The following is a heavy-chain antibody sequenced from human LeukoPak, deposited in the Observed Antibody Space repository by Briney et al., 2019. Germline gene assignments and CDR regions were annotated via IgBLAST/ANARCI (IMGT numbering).Heavy chain of an antibody. J-gene: IGHJ6*03. D-gene: IGHD2-2*01. CDR2: ISGSGGST. CDR3: AKDRTYCSSTSCSPYYYMDV. V-gene: IGHV3-23*01. Sequence: GGSLRLSCAASGFTFSSYAMSWVRQAPGMGLEWVSAISGSGGSTYYADSVKGRFTISRDNSKNTLYLQMNSLRAEDTAVYYCAKDRTYCSSTSCSPYYYMDVWGKGTTVTVSS. CDR1: GFTFSSYA.